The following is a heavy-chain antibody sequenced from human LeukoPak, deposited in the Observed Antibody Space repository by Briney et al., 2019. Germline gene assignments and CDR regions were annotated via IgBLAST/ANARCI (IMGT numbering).Heavy chain of an antibody. CDR1: GGSISSYY. CDR3: ARGRDGYNSDY. Sequence: SETLSLTCTVSGGSISSYYWSWIRQPPGKGLEWIGYIYYSGSTNYNPSLKSRVTISVDRSKNQFSLKLSSVTAADTAVYYCARGRDGYNSDYWGQGTLVTVSS. J-gene: IGHJ4*02. D-gene: IGHD5-24*01. CDR2: IYYSGST. V-gene: IGHV4-59*01.